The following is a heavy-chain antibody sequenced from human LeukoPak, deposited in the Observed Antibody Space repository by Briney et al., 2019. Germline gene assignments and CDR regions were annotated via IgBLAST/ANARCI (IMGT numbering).Heavy chain of an antibody. CDR1: GYTFTSYG. Sequence: ASVKVSCKASGYTFTSYGISWVRQAPGQGLEWMGWISAYNGNTNYAQKLQGRVTMTTDTSTSTAYMELRSLRSDDTAVYYCATPRAHRDAFDIWGQGTMVTVSS. CDR2: ISAYNGNT. V-gene: IGHV1-18*01. J-gene: IGHJ3*02. CDR3: ATPRAHRDAFDI.